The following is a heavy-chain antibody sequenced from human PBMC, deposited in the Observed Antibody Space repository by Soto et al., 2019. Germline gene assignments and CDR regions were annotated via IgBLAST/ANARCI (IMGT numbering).Heavy chain of an antibody. Sequence: SVKVSCEASGGTFSSYAISWVRQAPGQGLEWMGGIIPIFGTANYAQKFQGRVTITADESTSTAYMELSSLASEDAAVYCCARGWGRYYCWGNAAGGMDVWGQGTTVTVSS. CDR1: GGTFSSYA. CDR2: IIPIFGTA. J-gene: IGHJ6*02. V-gene: IGHV1-69*13. CDR3: ARGWGRYYCWGNAAGGMDV. D-gene: IGHD3-10*01.